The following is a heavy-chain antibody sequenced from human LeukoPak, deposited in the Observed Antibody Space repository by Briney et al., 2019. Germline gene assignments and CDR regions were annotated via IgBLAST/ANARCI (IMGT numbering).Heavy chain of an antibody. V-gene: IGHV1-69*04. Sequence: SVKVSCKASGGTFSSYAISWVRQAPGQGLEWMGRIIPIIGVADHAQKLQGRVTITADKSTSTTYMELSSLRSEDTVVYYCARESDYSNSIVYYMDVWGKGTTVTVSS. CDR1: GGTFSSYA. CDR2: IIPIIGVA. CDR3: ARESDYSNSIVYYMDV. J-gene: IGHJ6*03. D-gene: IGHD4-11*01.